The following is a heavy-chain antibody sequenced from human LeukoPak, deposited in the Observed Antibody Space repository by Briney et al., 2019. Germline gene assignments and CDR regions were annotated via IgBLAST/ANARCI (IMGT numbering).Heavy chain of an antibody. CDR2: INPSGGST. V-gene: IGHV1-46*01. CDR3: ARVPGNYYDSSGYRLGFDY. Sequence: ASVKVSCKASGYTFTSYYMHWVRQAPGQGLEWMGIINPSGGSTSYAQKFQGRVTMTRDTSTSTVYMELSSLRPEDTAVYYCARVPGNYYDSSGYRLGFDYWGQGTLVTVSS. CDR1: GYTFTSYY. D-gene: IGHD3-22*01. J-gene: IGHJ4*02.